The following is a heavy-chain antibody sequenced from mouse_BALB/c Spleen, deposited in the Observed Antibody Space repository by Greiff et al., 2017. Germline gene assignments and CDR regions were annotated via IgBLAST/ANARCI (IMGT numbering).Heavy chain of an antibody. V-gene: IGHV5-6-3*01. CDR2: INSNGGST. CDR3: ARDRGYYGYDGGFAY. J-gene: IGHJ3*01. CDR1: GFTFSSYG. Sequence: EVKVVESGGGLVQPGGSLKLSCAASGFTFSSYGMSWVRQTPDKRLELVATINSNGGSTYYPDSVKGRFTISRDNAKNTLYLQMSSLKSEDTAMYYCARDRGYYGYDGGFAYWGQGTLVTVSA. D-gene: IGHD2-2*01.